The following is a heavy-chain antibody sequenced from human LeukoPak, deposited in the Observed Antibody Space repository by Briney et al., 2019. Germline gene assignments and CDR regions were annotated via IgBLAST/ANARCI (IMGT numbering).Heavy chain of an antibody. CDR3: ARDPGYGYSGAFDV. V-gene: IGHV3-11*04. D-gene: IGHD5-18*01. CDR2: ISSTGSTI. J-gene: IGHJ3*01. CDR1: EFTFGDYC. Sequence: PGGSLRLSCAVFEFTFGDYCMNWVRQAPGKGLEWVSYISSTGSTIYYADSVKGRFTIPRDKAKSSLYLQMNSLRAEDTAVYYCARDPGYGYSGAFDVWGQGTVVTVSS.